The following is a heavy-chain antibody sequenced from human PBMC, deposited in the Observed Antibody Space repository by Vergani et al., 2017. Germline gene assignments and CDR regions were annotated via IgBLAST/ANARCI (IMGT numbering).Heavy chain of an antibody. D-gene: IGHD1-26*01. V-gene: IGHV3-30-3*01. J-gene: IGHJ3*02. CDR2: ISYDGSNK. CDR1: GFTFSSYA. CDR3: ARDVVGDAFEI. Sequence: QVQLVESGGGVVQPGRSLRLSCAASGFTFSSYAMHWVRQAPGKGLEWVAVISYDGSNKYYADSVKGRFTISGDNSKNTLYLQMNSLRAEDTAVYYCARDVVGDAFEIWGQGTMVTVSS.